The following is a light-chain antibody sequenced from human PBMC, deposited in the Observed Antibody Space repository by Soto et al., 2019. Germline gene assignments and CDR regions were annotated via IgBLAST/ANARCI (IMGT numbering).Light chain of an antibody. J-gene: IGKJ5*01. CDR3: QQYGSSPLIT. V-gene: IGKV3-20*01. Sequence: ENVLTRCPGTLSLSPGERATLSCRASQSVSSSYLAWYQQKPGQAPRLLIYGASSRATGIPDRFSGSGSGTDFTLTISRLEPEDFAVYYCQQYGSSPLITFGQGTRLESK. CDR2: GAS. CDR1: QSVSSSY.